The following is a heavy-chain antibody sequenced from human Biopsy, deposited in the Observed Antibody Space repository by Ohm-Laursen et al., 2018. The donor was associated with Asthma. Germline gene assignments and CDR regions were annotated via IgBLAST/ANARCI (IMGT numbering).Heavy chain of an antibody. CDR3: ARGSSSRLSQWELLVSGGKRAHSYYGMDV. CDR1: GASITSSAYY. D-gene: IGHD1-26*01. V-gene: IGHV4-39*01. Sequence: SETLSLTCTVSGASITSSAYYWGWIRQPPGKGLGWIGSMYYGETTYYSPSLKSRVTISVDTSKNQFSLILSSVTAADTAVYYCARGSSSRLSQWELLVSGGKRAHSYYGMDVWGQGTTVTVSS. CDR2: MYYGETT. J-gene: IGHJ6*02.